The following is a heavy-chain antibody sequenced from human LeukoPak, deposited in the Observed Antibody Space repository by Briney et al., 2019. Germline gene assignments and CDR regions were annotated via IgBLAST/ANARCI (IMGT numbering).Heavy chain of an antibody. Sequence: GGSLRLSCAASGFTFSSYGMHWVRQAPGKGLEWVAVISYDGSNKYYADSVKGRFTISRDNSKNTLYLQMNSLRAEDTAVYYCASGEYYFDYWGQGTLVTVSS. D-gene: IGHD3-10*01. V-gene: IGHV3-30*03. CDR1: GFTFSSYG. CDR3: ASGEYYFDY. J-gene: IGHJ4*02. CDR2: ISYDGSNK.